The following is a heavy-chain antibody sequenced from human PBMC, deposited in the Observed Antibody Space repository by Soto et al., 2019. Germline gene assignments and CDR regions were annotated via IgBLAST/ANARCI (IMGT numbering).Heavy chain of an antibody. V-gene: IGHV3-21*01. D-gene: IGHD4-17*01. CDR2: ISSSSSYI. CDR1: GFTFSSYS. J-gene: IGHJ6*02. Sequence: EVQLVESGGGLVKPGGSLRLSCAASGFTFSSYSMNWARQAPGKGLEWVSSISSSSSYIYFAGSVKGRFTISRDNAKNSLYLQMNSLRAEETAVYYCARMYGDYGLNGNYYGMDVWGQGTTVTVSS. CDR3: ARMYGDYGLNGNYYGMDV.